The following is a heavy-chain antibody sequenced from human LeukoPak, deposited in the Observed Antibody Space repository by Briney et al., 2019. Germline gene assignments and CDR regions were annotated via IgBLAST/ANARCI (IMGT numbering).Heavy chain of an antibody. CDR3: AKDREEMATRVY. D-gene: IGHD5-24*01. CDR1: GFTFSSYG. J-gene: IGHJ4*02. CDR2: IRYDGSNK. Sequence: GGSLRLSCAASGFTFSSYGMHWVRQAPGKGLEWVAFIRYDGSNKYYADSVKGRFTISRDNSKDTLYLQMSSLRAGDSAVYYCAKDREEMATRVYWGQGTLVTVSS. V-gene: IGHV3-30*02.